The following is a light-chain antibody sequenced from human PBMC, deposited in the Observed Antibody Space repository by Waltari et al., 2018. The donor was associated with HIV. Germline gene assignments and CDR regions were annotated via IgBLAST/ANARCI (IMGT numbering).Light chain of an antibody. Sequence: DIVMTQSPLSLSVTPGEPASISCRSSQSLLHSNGYNYLDWYLQKPGQSPQLLIYLGSNRVSGVPDRFSGSGSGTDFTLKISRVEAEDVGVYYCMQAPERTFGQGTKVEIK. CDR3: MQAPERT. V-gene: IGKV2-28*01. J-gene: IGKJ1*01. CDR2: LGS. CDR1: QSLLHSNGYNY.